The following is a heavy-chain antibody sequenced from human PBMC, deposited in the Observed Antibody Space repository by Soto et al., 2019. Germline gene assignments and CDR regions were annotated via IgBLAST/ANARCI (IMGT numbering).Heavy chain of an antibody. CDR1: GGTFSSYA. CDR3: ARDLAPRDGHDY. J-gene: IGHJ4*02. Sequence: WASVKVSCKASGGTFSSYAISWVRQAPGQGLEWMGGIIPIFGTANYAQKFQGRVTITADKSTSTAYMELSSLRSEDTAVYYCARDLAPRDGHDYWGQGTLVTVSS. V-gene: IGHV1-69*06. CDR2: IIPIFGTA.